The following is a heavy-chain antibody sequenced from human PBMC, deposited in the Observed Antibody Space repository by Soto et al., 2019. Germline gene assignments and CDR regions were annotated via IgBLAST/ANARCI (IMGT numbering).Heavy chain of an antibody. Sequence: QVQLQESGPGLVKPSETLSLTCAVSGDSITTYYWTWIRQPPGKGLEWIGYIYNSGRTFYNPSLKSRVTISVDTSKNQFSLKVSSLTAADTAVYYCARTPYGGNLDYWGQGTLVTVSS. CDR3: ARTPYGGNLDY. D-gene: IGHD4-17*01. CDR2: IYNSGRT. CDR1: GDSITTYY. J-gene: IGHJ4*02. V-gene: IGHV4-59*01.